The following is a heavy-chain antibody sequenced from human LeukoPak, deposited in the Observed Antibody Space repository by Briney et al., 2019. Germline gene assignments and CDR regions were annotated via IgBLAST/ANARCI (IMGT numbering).Heavy chain of an antibody. CDR1: GFTFNDYE. CDR2: ITSAGTTT. J-gene: IGHJ6*03. V-gene: IGHV3-48*03. Sequence: GGSLRLSCAASGFTFNDYEMNWVRQAPGKGLEWISYITSAGTTTFYADSVRGQFIISRDNDKNSLYLQMNSVRAEDTAVYYCAREEQIFSYYMDVWGKGTTVTVSS. CDR3: AREEQIFSYYMDV. D-gene: IGHD2-15*01.